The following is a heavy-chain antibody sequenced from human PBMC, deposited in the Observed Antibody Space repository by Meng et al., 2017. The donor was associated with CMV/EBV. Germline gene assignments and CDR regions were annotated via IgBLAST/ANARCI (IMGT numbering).Heavy chain of an antibody. J-gene: IGHJ6*02. Sequence: SETLSLTCTVSGGSISSSTYYWGWIRQPPGKGLEWIGSIFYSGRAFCNPSLKSRISISVDTSKNQFSLKLSSVTAADTAVYYCARIMAGTTSYGMDIWGQGTTVTVSS. CDR2: IFYSGRA. CDR3: ARIMAGTTSYGMDI. V-gene: IGHV4-39*01. D-gene: IGHD1-7*01. CDR1: GGSISSSTYY.